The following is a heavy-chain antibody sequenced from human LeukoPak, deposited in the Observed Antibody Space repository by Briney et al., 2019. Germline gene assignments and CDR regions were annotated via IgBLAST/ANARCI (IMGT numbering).Heavy chain of an antibody. CDR2: ISTGSSYK. CDR1: EFTFSDYS. V-gene: IGHV3-21*01. CDR3: ARGPTLIGVAGTWPLDY. Sequence: PGGSLKLSFPASEFTFSDYSMKWFRQAPGKGLDWVSSISTGSSYKYYGDPVKGRFTISRDNAKNSLYLQMNSLRAEDTAVYYCARGPTLIGVAGTWPLDYWGQGTLVIVSS. J-gene: IGHJ4*02. D-gene: IGHD6-19*01.